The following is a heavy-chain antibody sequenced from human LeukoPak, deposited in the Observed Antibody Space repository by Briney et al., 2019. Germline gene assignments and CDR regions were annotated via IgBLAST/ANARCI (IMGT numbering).Heavy chain of an antibody. CDR2: IYYTGST. D-gene: IGHD3-10*01. CDR1: SSDYY. J-gene: IGHJ4*02. V-gene: IGHV4-39*01. Sequence: SSDYYWDWIRQPPGKGLDWVESIYYTGSTHYHPSLKSRVTISVDTSKNHFSLKLNSVTATDTAVYYCARHGGSGAPDNWGQGTLVTVSS. CDR3: ARHGGSGAPDN.